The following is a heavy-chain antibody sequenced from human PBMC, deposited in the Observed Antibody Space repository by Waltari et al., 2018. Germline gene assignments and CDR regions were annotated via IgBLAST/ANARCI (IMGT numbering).Heavy chain of an antibody. CDR1: GFTFSSYE. D-gene: IGHD3-10*01. V-gene: IGHV3-48*03. J-gene: IGHJ4*02. CDR3: AREQFYNSGIQGSAFDY. Sequence: EVQLVESGGGLIQPGGSLRLSCAASGFTFSSYEVNWVRQAPGKGLEWVSYIGRSGDIMFFAGSVRGRFTISRDNAKNSLYLQMNSLRVEDTAVYYCAREQFYNSGIQGSAFDYWGQGTLVTVSS. CDR2: IGRSGDIM.